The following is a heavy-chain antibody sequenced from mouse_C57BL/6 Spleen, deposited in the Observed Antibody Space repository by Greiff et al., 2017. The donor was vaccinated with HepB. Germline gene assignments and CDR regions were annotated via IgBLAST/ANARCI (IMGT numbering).Heavy chain of an antibody. CDR3: ARYGLGGAYYVDY. V-gene: IGHV1-52*01. Sequence: QVQLQQPGAELVRPGSSVKLSCKASGYTFTSYWMHWVKQRPIQGLEWIGNIDPSDSETHYNQKFKDKATLTVDKSSSTAYMQLSSLASEDSAVYYCARYGLGGAYYVDYWGQGTTLTVSS. J-gene: IGHJ2*01. CDR1: GYTFTSYW. D-gene: IGHD1-1*02. CDR2: IDPSDSET.